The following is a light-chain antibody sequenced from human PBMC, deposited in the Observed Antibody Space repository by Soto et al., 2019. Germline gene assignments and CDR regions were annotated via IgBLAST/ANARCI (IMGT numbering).Light chain of an antibody. CDR1: QSVSTN. CDR3: QQYNNWPRT. V-gene: IGKV3-15*01. Sequence: EIVMTQSPATLSVSPGERATLSCRASQSVSTNLAWFQHKPGQAPRLLIYGASARATGIPARFSASGSGTEFSLTISSLQSEDFAVYYCQQYNNWPRTFGQGTKVHIK. CDR2: GAS. J-gene: IGKJ1*01.